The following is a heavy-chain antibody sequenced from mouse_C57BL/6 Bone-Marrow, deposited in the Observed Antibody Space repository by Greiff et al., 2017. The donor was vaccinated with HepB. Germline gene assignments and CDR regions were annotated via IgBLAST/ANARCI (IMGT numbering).Heavy chain of an antibody. CDR2: IYPRDGST. CDR1: GYTFTSYD. Sequence: QVQLQQSGPELVKPGASVKLSCKASGYTFTSYDINWVKQRPGQGLEWIGWIYPRDGSTKYNEKFKGKATLTVDTSSSTAYMELHSLTSEDSAVYFCARHEELGRRDWFAYWGQGTLVTVSA. D-gene: IGHD4-1*01. J-gene: IGHJ3*01. CDR3: ARHEELGRRDWFAY. V-gene: IGHV1-85*01.